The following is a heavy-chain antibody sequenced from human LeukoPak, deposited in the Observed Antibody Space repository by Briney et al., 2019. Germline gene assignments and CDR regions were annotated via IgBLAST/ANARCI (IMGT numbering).Heavy chain of an antibody. CDR1: GYSISSGYY. D-gene: IGHD4-23*01. CDR3: ARGVTTVEY. J-gene: IGHJ4*02. Sequence: SETLSLTCTVSGYSISSGYYWGWIRQTPGKGLEWIGSIYHSGSTYYNPSLKSRVTISVDTSKNQFSLKLSSVTAADTAVYYCARGVTTVEYWGQGTLVTVSS. V-gene: IGHV4-38-2*02. CDR2: IYHSGST.